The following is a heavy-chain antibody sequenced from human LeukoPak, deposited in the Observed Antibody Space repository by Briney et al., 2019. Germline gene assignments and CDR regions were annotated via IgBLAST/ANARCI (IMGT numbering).Heavy chain of an antibody. Sequence: SVKVSCKASGNSISNYAVSWVRQAPGQGFEWMGGIIPIFGTADYAQKFQGRVTITADESTSTAYMELSSLRSEDTAVYYCARGIAAAASDPWGQGTLVTVSS. CDR1: GNSISNYA. CDR3: ARGIAAAASDP. D-gene: IGHD6-13*01. V-gene: IGHV1-69*13. J-gene: IGHJ5*02. CDR2: IIPIFGTA.